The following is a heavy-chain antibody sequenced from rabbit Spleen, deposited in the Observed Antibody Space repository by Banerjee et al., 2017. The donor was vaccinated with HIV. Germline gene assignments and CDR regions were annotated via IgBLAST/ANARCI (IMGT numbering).Heavy chain of an antibody. Sequence: QEQLEESGGDLVKPGASLTLTCIASGVSFSGSSYMCWVRQAPGKGLEWIACIDAGGSGFTYFASWAKGRFTISKASSTTVTLQMTSLTAADTATYFCARDPYGSSSGYYPYYGMDLWGPGTLVTVS. J-gene: IGHJ6*01. CDR2: IDAGGSGFT. CDR1: GVSFSGSSY. V-gene: IGHV1S45*01. D-gene: IGHD1-1*01. CDR3: ARDPYGSSSGYYPYYGMDL.